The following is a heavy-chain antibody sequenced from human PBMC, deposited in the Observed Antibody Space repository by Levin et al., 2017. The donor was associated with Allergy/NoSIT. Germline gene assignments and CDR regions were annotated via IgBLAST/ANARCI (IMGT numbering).Heavy chain of an antibody. J-gene: IGHJ4*02. CDR2: INPSGGST. D-gene: IGHD5-12*01. CDR1: GSTFTSYY. V-gene: IGHV1-46*03. Sequence: GGSLRLSCKASGSTFTSYYMHWVRQAPGQGLEWMGIINPSGGSTSYAQKFQGRVTMTRDTSTSTVYMELSSLRSEDTAVYYCARGRDSGYDFTFDYWGQGTLVTVSS. CDR3: ARGRDSGYDFTFDY.